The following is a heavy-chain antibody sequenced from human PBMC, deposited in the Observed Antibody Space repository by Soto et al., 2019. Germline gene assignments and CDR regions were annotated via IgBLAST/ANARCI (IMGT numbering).Heavy chain of an antibody. CDR3: ARDRVAGAYYHDAFDM. Sequence: EVQLAESGGNLVQPGGSLRLSCAASGFTFSSYSTNWVRQAPGKGLEWVSYISRRGSTIYHADSVKGRCTISRDNAKKSLYLIVNSLRAEDTAVYYCARDRVAGAYYHDAFDMWGQGTMVTVSS. CDR1: GFTFSSYS. V-gene: IGHV3-48*01. CDR2: ISRRGSTI. J-gene: IGHJ3*02. D-gene: IGHD3-10*01.